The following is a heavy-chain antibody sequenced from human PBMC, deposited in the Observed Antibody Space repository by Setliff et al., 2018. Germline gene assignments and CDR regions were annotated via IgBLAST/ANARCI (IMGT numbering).Heavy chain of an antibody. J-gene: IGHJ6*03. V-gene: IGHV4-39*07. CDR3: ARAPPSSGWTPRGYYYYYMDV. Sequence: SETLSLTCSVSGGSISSSIYSWDWIRQPPGKGLEWIGNSYNSGNTYYNASLKSRVTISVDTSKNQFSLKLSSVTAADTAVYYCARAPPSSGWTPRGYYYYYMDVWGKGTTVTVSS. CDR1: GGSISSSIYS. CDR2: SYNSGNT. D-gene: IGHD6-19*01.